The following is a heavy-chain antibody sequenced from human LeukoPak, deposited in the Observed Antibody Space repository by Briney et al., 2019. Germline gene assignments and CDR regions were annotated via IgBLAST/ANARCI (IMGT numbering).Heavy chain of an antibody. J-gene: IGHJ4*02. CDR3: ASTRRIVYDSSGYYYYFDY. Sequence: GGSLRLSCAASGFTFSSYSMSWVRQAPGKGLEWVSYISSSGSTIYYADSVKGRFTISRDNAKNSLYLQMNSLRAEDTAVYYCASTRRIVYDSSGYYYYFDYWGQGTLVTVSS. D-gene: IGHD3-22*01. CDR2: ISSSGSTI. CDR1: GFTFSSYS. V-gene: IGHV3-48*04.